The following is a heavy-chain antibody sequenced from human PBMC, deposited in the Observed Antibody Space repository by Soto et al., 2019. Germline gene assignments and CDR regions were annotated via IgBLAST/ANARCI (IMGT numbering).Heavy chain of an antibody. V-gene: IGHV4-34*01. CDR3: ARGELRFIECLLLTEYFDP. CDR2: INHSGST. Sequence: SETLSLTCAVYGGSFSSYYWSWIRQPPGKGLEWIGVINHSGSTNYDPSLKSRVTISIDTSKNQVSLTLSSVTAADTAVYYCARGELRFIECLLLTEYFDPWGQGALVTVSA. J-gene: IGHJ5*01. D-gene: IGHD3-3*01. CDR1: GGSFSSYY.